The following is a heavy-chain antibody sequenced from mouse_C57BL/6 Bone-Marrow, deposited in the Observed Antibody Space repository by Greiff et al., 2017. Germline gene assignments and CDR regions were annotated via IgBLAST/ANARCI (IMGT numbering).Heavy chain of an antibody. J-gene: IGHJ4*01. Sequence: VQLQQPGAELVRPGASVKLSCTASGFNIKDDYMHWVKQRPEQGLEWIGWIDPEDGDTEYASKFQGKATITADTSSNTAYLQLSSLTSEDTAVYCCTLVFTTVYYYAMDYWGQGTSVTVSS. D-gene: IGHD1-1*01. V-gene: IGHV14-4*01. CDR1: GFNIKDDY. CDR3: TLVFTTVYYYAMDY. CDR2: IDPEDGDT.